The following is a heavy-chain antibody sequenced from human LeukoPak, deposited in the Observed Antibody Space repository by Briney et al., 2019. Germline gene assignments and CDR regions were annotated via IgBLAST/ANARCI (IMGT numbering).Heavy chain of an antibody. D-gene: IGHD3-10*01. CDR1: GFTFSSYE. CDR2: ISSSGSTR. CDR3: ASVGSGSGPYYSYGMDV. V-gene: IGHV3-48*03. J-gene: IGHJ6*02. Sequence: GGSLRLSCAASGFTFSSYEMNWVRQAPGKGLEWVSYISSSGSTRYYADSVKGRFTISRDNAKNSLYLQMNSLGAEDTAVYYCASVGSGSGPYYSYGMDVWGQGTTVTVSS.